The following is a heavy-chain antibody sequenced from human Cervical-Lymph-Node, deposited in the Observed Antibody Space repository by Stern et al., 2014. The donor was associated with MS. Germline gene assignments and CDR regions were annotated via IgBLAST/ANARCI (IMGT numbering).Heavy chain of an antibody. CDR1: GGTFSTFA. V-gene: IGHV1-69*01. CDR2: IPPLFDAT. D-gene: IGHD2-21*01. Sequence: VQLVESGAEVKKPGSSVKVSCQTSGGTFSTFAIGCVRQAPGQGLEWMGGIPPLFDATNYAQKFQGRLTMTADESTRTAYMELSSLRPDDTAMYYCARGDSEAPIYYFDYWGQGTLVTVSS. CDR3: ARGDSEAPIYYFDY. J-gene: IGHJ4*02.